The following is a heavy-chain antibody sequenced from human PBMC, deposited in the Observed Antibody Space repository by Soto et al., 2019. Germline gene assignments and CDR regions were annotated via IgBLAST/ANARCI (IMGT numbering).Heavy chain of an antibody. J-gene: IGHJ6*02. D-gene: IGHD6-6*01. CDR1: GGTFSSYA. CDR3: ARDGGRDHVGIAARLRLYYYYYGMDV. V-gene: IGHV1-69*12. CDR2: IIPIFGTA. Sequence: QVQLVQSGAEVKKPGSSVKVSCKASGGTFSSYAISWVRQAPGQGLEWMGGIIPIFGTANYAQKFQGRVTIAADESTSTAYMELSSLRYEDTAVYYCARDGGRDHVGIAARLRLYYYYYGMDVWGQGTTVTVSS.